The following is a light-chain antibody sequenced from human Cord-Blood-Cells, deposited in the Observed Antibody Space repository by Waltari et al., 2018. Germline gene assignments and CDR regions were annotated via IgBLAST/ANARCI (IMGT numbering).Light chain of an antibody. CDR1: SLRSYY. V-gene: IGLV3-19*01. Sequence: SSELTQDPAVSVALGQTVRLTCQGDSLRSYYASWYQQKPGQASVLVLYGKNNRPSGIPDRFSGSSSGNTASLTITGAQAEDEADYYCNSRDSSGNHWVFGGGTKLTVL. J-gene: IGLJ3*02. CDR3: NSRDSSGNHWV. CDR2: GKN.